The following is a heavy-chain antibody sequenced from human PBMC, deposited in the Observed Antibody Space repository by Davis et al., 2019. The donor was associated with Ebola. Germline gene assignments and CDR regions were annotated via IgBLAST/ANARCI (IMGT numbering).Heavy chain of an antibody. Sequence: GESLKISCAASGFIFRNYVINWVRQAPGQRLEWMGWINAGKGNTKYSQKFQGRVTITRDTSASTAYMELSSLRSEDTAVYYCARAAGGWYYYFDYWGQGTLVTVSS. D-gene: IGHD6-19*01. CDR3: ARAAGGWYYYFDY. V-gene: IGHV1-3*01. J-gene: IGHJ4*02. CDR2: INAGKGNT. CDR1: GFIFRNYV.